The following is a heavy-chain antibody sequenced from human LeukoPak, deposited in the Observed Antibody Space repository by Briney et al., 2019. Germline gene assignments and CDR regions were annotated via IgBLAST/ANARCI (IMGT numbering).Heavy chain of an antibody. Sequence: PSETLSLTCGVSGGSVTSTNWWTWFRQPPGKGLEWIGEVHLDGRTNYNPSLKSRLVMSAELPENHISVKLTSVTAADTAVYYCARERGFYRSLDYSGQGTLVTVSS. D-gene: IGHD6-25*01. J-gene: IGHJ4*02. CDR1: GGSVTSTNW. V-gene: IGHV4-4*02. CDR2: VHLDGRT. CDR3: ARERGFYRSLDY.